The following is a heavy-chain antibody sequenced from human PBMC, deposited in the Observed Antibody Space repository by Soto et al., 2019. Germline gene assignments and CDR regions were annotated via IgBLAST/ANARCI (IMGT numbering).Heavy chain of an antibody. V-gene: IGHV4-39*01. Sequence: QLQLQESGPGLVKPSETLSLTCTVSGGSISSSSYYWGWIRQPPGKGLEWIGGIYYSGSTYYNPSLKSRVTTSVDTSKNQLSLKLSSVTAADTAVYYCARRGSGSYSDYWGQGTLVTVSA. D-gene: IGHD3-10*01. CDR2: IYYSGST. CDR3: ARRGSGSYSDY. J-gene: IGHJ4*02. CDR1: GGSISSSSYY.